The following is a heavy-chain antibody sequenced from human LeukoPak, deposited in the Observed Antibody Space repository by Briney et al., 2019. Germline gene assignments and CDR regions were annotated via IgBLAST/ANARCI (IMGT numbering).Heavy chain of an antibody. CDR2: IIPILGIA. D-gene: IGHD3-22*01. CDR1: GGTFSSYA. Sequence: SVKVSCKASGGTFSSYAISWVRQAPGQGLEWMGRIIPILGIANYAQKFQGKVTITADKSTSTAYMELSSLRSEDTAVYYCARVYYDSSVYLVGAFDIWGKGKMVTVSS. J-gene: IGHJ3*02. CDR3: ARVYYDSSVYLVGAFDI. V-gene: IGHV1-69*04.